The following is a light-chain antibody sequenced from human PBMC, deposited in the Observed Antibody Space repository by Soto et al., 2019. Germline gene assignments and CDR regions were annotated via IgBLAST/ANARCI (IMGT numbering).Light chain of an antibody. CDR3: QQYNNWPPWT. CDR2: GAS. CDR1: QSVYSS. V-gene: IGKV3-15*01. Sequence: EFVMTQSPATLSVSYGARATLSCRASQSVYSSLAWYQQKPGQAPRLLIYGASTRATGIPARFSGSGSGTEFTLTISRLQSEDFAVYYCQQYNNWPPWTFGQGTKVDIK. J-gene: IGKJ1*01.